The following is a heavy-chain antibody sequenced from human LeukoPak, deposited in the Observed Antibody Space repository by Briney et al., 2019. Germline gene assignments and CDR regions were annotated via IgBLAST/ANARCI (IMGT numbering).Heavy chain of an antibody. Sequence: SETLSLTCTVSGGSISSSSYYWGWIRQPPGKGLEWIGSIYYSGSTYYNPSLKSRVTISVDTSKNQFSLKLSSVTAADTAVYYCARVVGVFSSGWPIPYFDYWGQGTLVTVSS. CDR2: IYYSGST. CDR3: ARVVGVFSSGWPIPYFDY. D-gene: IGHD6-19*01. CDR1: GGSISSSSYY. V-gene: IGHV4-39*07. J-gene: IGHJ4*02.